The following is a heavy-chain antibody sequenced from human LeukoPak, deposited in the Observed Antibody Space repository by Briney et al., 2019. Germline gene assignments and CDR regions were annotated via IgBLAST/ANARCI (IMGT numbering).Heavy chain of an antibody. CDR1: GFIFSNYA. D-gene: IGHD4/OR15-4a*01. V-gene: IGHV3-23*01. J-gene: IGHJ4*02. CDR3: AKYGAPGWSGYCDS. Sequence: PGGSLRLSCAASGFIFSNYAMTWVRQAPGKGLEWVSSISGNAGSTYYIDSVKGRFTISRDNSKNTLFLQMNSLRAEDTGMYYCAKYGAPGWSGYCDSWGLGTLVTVSS. CDR2: ISGNAGST.